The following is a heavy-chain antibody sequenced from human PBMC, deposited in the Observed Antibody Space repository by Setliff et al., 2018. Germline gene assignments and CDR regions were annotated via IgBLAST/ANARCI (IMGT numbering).Heavy chain of an antibody. CDR3: TYASYEHAFDF. Sequence: LRLSCIASGFTFSNAWMSWVRQAPGKGLECVGRIKREVDGGTTDYAAPVKGRFSISRDDSKNTLYLQMNNLKTEDTAVYYCTYASYEHAFDFWGRGTLVTVSS. CDR1: GFTFSNAW. CDR2: IKREVDGGTT. J-gene: IGHJ3*01. V-gene: IGHV3-15*01. D-gene: IGHD3-3*01.